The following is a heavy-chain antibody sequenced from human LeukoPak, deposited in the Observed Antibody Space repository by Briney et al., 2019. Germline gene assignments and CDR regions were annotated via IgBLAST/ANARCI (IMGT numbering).Heavy chain of an antibody. CDR3: ARGASRSFDY. D-gene: IGHD6-6*01. CDR1: GYTFTGYY. J-gene: IGHJ4*02. CDR2: INPNSGST. V-gene: IGHV1-2*02. Sequence: ASVKVSCKASGYTFTGYYMHWVRQAPGQGLEWMGWINPNSGSTGYAQRFRGRVIMTRDTSISTAYMELSSLRPDDTAVYYCARGASRSFDYWGQGTLVTVSS.